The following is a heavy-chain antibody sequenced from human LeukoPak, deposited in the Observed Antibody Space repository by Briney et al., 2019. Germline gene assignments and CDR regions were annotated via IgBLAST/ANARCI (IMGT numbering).Heavy chain of an antibody. J-gene: IGHJ4*02. CDR1: GFTFSGYS. CDR2: ISSSSSYI. CDR3: ARDTSYPSFDY. V-gene: IGHV3-21*01. D-gene: IGHD2-2*01. Sequence: GGSLSLSCAASGFTFSGYSMNWVGQAPGKGLEWVSSISSSSSYIYYADSVKGRFTISRDNAKNSLYLQMNSLRAEDTAVYYCARDTSYPSFDYWGQGTLVTVSS.